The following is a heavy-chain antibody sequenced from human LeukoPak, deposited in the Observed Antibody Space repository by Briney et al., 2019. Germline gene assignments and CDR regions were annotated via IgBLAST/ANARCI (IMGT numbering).Heavy chain of an antibody. J-gene: IGHJ3*02. CDR3: ARTDYYDSSGYYYDAFDI. CDR2: IYHSGST. V-gene: IGHV4-38-2*02. D-gene: IGHD3-22*01. Sequence: PSETLSLTCTVSGYSISSGYYWGWIRQPPGKGLEWIGSIYHSGSTYYNPSLKGRVTISVDTSKNQFSLKLSSVTAADTAVYYCARTDYYDSSGYYYDAFDIWGQGTMVTVSS. CDR1: GYSISSGYY.